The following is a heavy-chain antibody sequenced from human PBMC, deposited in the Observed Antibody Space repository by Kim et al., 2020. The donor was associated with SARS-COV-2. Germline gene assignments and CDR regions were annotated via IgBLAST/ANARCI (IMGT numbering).Heavy chain of an antibody. J-gene: IGHJ4*02. V-gene: IGHV4-31*02. CDR3: ARGGTIFGVVTRPFDY. D-gene: IGHD3-3*01. Sequence: PSLQSRVTISVDTSKNQFSLKLSSVTAADTAVYYCARGGTIFGVVTRPFDYWGQGTLVTVSS.